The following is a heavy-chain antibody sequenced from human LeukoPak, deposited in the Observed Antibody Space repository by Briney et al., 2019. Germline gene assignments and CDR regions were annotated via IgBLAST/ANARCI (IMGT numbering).Heavy chain of an antibody. D-gene: IGHD3-22*01. V-gene: IGHV4-61*02. CDR3: ARGVQYYYDSSGYYYWFDP. Sequence: SETLSLTCTVSGGSISSGSYYWSWIRQPAGKGLEWIGRIYTSGSTNYNPSLKSRVTISVDTSKNRFSLKLSSVTAADTAVYYCARGVQYYYDSSGYYYWFDPWGQGTLVTVSS. CDR2: IYTSGST. CDR1: GGSISSGSYY. J-gene: IGHJ5*02.